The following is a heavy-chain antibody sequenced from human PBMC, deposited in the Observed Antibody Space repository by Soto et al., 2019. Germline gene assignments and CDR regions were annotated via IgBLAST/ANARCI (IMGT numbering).Heavy chain of an antibody. V-gene: IGHV4-4*07. J-gene: IGHJ4*02. CDR2: IYASGST. Sequence: SETLSLTCTVSGGAMSSYYWSWIRQPAGKGLEWIGHIYASGSTNYNPSLKSRVTMSVDTSKSQFSLRLNSVTAADTAAYYCARDLYYYDSSGYFQWYFDYWGLGTLVTVSS. D-gene: IGHD3-22*01. CDR1: GGAMSSYY. CDR3: ARDLYYYDSSGYFQWYFDY.